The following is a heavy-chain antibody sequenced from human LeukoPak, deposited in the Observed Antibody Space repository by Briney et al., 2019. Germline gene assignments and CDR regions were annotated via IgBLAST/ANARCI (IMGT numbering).Heavy chain of an antibody. V-gene: IGHV3-7*01. CDR1: GFTFSSYW. D-gene: IGHD6-13*01. CDR2: IKQDVSEK. CDR3: ARVVYSSSWSMWGNVDHYYYYMDV. Sequence: PGGSLRLSCAASGFTFSSYWMSWVRQAPGKGLEWVANIKQDVSEKYYVDSVKGRFTISRDNAKNSLYLQVNSLRAEDTAVYYCARVVYSSSWSMWGNVDHYYYYMDVWGKGTTVTVSS. J-gene: IGHJ6*03.